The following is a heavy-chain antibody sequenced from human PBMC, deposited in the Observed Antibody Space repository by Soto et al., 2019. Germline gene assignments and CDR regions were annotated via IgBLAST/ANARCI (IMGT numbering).Heavy chain of an antibody. Sequence: EVQLLESGGGLVHPGGSLRLSCAVSGVTFSSYAMNWGRQAPGKGLEWVSVISGSGGSTYYAASVEGRFTISRDNSKDTLYLQMNSLRAVDTAVYYCAKRAVGICFDYWGQGTLVTVSS. CDR2: ISGSGGST. D-gene: IGHD6-13*01. CDR3: AKRAVGICFDY. J-gene: IGHJ4*02. CDR1: GVTFSSYA. V-gene: IGHV3-23*01.